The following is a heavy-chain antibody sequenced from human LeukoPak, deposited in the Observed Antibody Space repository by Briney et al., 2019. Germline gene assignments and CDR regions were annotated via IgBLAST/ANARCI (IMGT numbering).Heavy chain of an antibody. J-gene: IGHJ4*02. CDR2: IYYSGST. CDR1: GGSISSSSYY. Sequence: PSETLSLTCTVSGGSISSSSYYWGWIRQPPGKGLEWIGSIYYSGSTYYNPSLKSRVTISVDTSKNQFSLKLSSVTAADTAVYYCARYCSGGSCYYFDYWGQGTLVTVSS. V-gene: IGHV4-39*01. D-gene: IGHD2-15*01. CDR3: ARYCSGGSCYYFDY.